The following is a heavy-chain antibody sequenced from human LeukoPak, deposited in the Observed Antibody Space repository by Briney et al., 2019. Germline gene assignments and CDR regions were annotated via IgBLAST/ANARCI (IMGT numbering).Heavy chain of an antibody. J-gene: IGHJ5*02. CDR3: ARASSFDETTRYDPSWFGP. CDR1: GGSFSGYY. Sequence: SETLSLTCAVYGGSFSGYYWSWIRQPPGKGLEWIGEINHSGSTNYNPSLKSRITISVDTSNNQVSLELTSVTAADTAVYYCARASSFDETTRYDPSWFGPWGQGNLVTVSS. D-gene: IGHD2-2*01. V-gene: IGHV4-34*01. CDR2: INHSGST.